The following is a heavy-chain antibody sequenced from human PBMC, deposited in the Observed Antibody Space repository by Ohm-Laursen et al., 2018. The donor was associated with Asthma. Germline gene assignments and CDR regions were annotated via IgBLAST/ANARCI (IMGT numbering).Heavy chain of an antibody. V-gene: IGHV3-21*01. D-gene: IGHD3-3*01. CDR2: ISGSSSYI. J-gene: IGHJ6*02. Sequence: SLRLSCAASGFTFSSYSMNWVRQAPGKGLEWVSSISGSSSYIYYADSVKGRFTISRDNAKNSLYLQMNSLRAEDTAVYYCARVAYYDFWSGYTSLYYYYYGMDVWGQGTTVTVSS. CDR3: ARVAYYDFWSGYTSLYYYYYGMDV. CDR1: GFTFSSYS.